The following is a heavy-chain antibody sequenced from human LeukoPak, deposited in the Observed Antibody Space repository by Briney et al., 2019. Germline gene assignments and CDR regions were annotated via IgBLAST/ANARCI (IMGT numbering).Heavy chain of an antibody. Sequence: SETLSLTCTVSGGSISSSSYYWGWIRQPPGKGLEWIGSIYYSGSAYYNPSLKSRVTISVDTSKNQFSLKLSSVTAADTAVYYCARRASTYYYGSGSLFPDYWGQGTLVTVSS. CDR1: GGSISSSSYY. CDR2: IYYSGSA. CDR3: ARRASTYYYGSGSLFPDY. J-gene: IGHJ4*02. D-gene: IGHD3-10*01. V-gene: IGHV4-39*01.